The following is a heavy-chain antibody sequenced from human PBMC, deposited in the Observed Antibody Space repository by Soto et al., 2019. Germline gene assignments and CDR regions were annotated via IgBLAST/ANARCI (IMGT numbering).Heavy chain of an antibody. Sequence: GASVKVSCKASGYTFTSYAMHWVRQAPGQRLEWMGWINAGNGNTKYSQKFQGRVTITRDTSASTAYMELSSLRSEDTAVYYCARARPLYCSSNSCPPRGWFDPWGQGTLVTVSS. CDR1: GYTFTSYA. CDR2: INAGNGNT. D-gene: IGHD2-2*01. V-gene: IGHV1-3*01. CDR3: ARARPLYCSSNSCPPRGWFDP. J-gene: IGHJ5*02.